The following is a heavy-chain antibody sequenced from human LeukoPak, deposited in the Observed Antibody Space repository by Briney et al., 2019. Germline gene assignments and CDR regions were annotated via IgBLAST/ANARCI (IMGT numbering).Heavy chain of an antibody. D-gene: IGHD3-22*01. CDR3: AGYHDSSGYWDY. J-gene: IGHJ4*02. V-gene: IGHV4-34*01. CDR2: INHSGST. CDR1: GGSFSGYY. Sequence: SETLSLTCAVYGGSFSGYYWSWIRQPPGKGLEWIGEINHSGSTNYNPSLKSRVTISVDTSKNQFSLKLSSVTAADTAVYYCAGYHDSSGYWDYWGQGTLVTVSS.